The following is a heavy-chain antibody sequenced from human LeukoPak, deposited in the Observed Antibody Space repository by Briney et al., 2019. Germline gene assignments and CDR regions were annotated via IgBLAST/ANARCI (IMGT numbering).Heavy chain of an antibody. CDR2: ISWNSGSI. D-gene: IGHD6-19*01. Sequence: GGSLRLSCAASGFTFDDYAMHWVRPAPGKGLEWVSGISWNSGSIGYADSVKGRFTISRDNAKNSLYLQMNSLRAEDMALYYCAKGSYSSGWGYFQHWGQGTLVTVSS. CDR1: GFTFDDYA. J-gene: IGHJ1*01. V-gene: IGHV3-9*03. CDR3: AKGSYSSGWGYFQH.